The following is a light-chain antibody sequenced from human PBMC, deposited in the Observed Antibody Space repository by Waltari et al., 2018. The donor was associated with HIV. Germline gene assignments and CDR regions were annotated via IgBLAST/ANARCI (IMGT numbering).Light chain of an antibody. Sequence: QYVLTQPPSASGTPGQTVTISCSGSSSHIGGNYVYWYQRLPGTAPKLLIYRNNQRPSGVPDRFSGSKSGTSASLAISGLRSEDEADYYCASWDDSLSGWVFGGGTKVTVL. CDR2: RNN. CDR1: SSHIGGNY. CDR3: ASWDDSLSGWV. V-gene: IGLV1-47*01. J-gene: IGLJ3*02.